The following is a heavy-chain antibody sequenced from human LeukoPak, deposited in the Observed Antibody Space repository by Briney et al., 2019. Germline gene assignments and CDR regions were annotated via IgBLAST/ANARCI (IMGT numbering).Heavy chain of an antibody. CDR1: GFTFSSYG. Sequence: GSLRLSCAASGFTFSSYGMHWVRQAPGKGLEWVAFIRYDGSNKYYADSVKGRFTISRDNSKNTLYLQMNSLRAEDTAVYYCAREPRLLWLGESKSGVYFDYWGQGTLVTVSS. CDR3: AREPRLLWLGESKSGVYFDY. D-gene: IGHD3-10*01. CDR2: IRYDGSNK. J-gene: IGHJ4*02. V-gene: IGHV3-30*02.